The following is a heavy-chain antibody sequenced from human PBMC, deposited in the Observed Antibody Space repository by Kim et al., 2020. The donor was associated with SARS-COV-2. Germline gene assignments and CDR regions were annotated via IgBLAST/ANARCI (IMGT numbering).Heavy chain of an antibody. Sequence: GRTTYAQKVQGRVTRTSDTPKRTEYMELSSLKYEDTAVYYCARDLEGVDYWGQGTLVTVSS. D-gene: IGHD1-1*01. J-gene: IGHJ4*02. CDR2: GRT. V-gene: IGHV1-46*01. CDR3: ARDLEGVDY.